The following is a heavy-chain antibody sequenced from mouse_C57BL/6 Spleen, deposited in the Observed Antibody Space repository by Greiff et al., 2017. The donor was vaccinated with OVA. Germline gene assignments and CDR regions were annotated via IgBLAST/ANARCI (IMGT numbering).Heavy chain of an antibody. D-gene: IGHD2-5*01. J-gene: IGHJ4*01. CDR3: ARDYSNHGGHYYAMDY. CDR1: GYTFTSYW. Sequence: VQLQQSGAELVKPGASVKMSCKASGYTFTSYWITWVKQRPGQGLEWIGDIYPGSGSTNYNEKFKSKATLTVDTSSSTAYMQLSSLTSEDSAVYYCARDYSNHGGHYYAMDYWGQGTSVTVSS. CDR2: IYPGSGST. V-gene: IGHV1-55*01.